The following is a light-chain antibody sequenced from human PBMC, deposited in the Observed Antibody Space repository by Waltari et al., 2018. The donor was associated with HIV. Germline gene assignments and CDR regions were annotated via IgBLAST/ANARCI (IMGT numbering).Light chain of an antibody. CDR3: GTWDTSLGAAV. Sequence: QTVLTQPPSVSAAQGQKVTISCSGSSSKVGDDIVAWYQHLPGAALKLPFYDNEKRPSEISDILFGAKSGTPATVPITGLQTGYEADYYCGTWDTSLGAAVFGGGTKLTVL. V-gene: IGLV1-51*01. J-gene: IGLJ3*02. CDR2: DNE. CDR1: SSKVGDDI.